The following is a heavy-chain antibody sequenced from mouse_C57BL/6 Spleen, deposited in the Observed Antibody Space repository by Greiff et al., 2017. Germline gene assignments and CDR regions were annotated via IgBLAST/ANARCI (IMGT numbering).Heavy chain of an antibody. J-gene: IGHJ3*01. V-gene: IGHV1-9*01. CDR2: ILPGSGST. CDR1: GYTFTGYW. Sequence: QVQLQQSGAELMKPGASVKLSCKATGYTFTGYWIEWVKQRPGHGLEWIGEILPGSGSTNYNEKFKGKATFTADTSSNTAYMQLRSLTTEESAIYYCARERIYDGYYEFADWGQGTLVTVSA. D-gene: IGHD2-3*01. CDR3: ARERIYDGYYEFAD.